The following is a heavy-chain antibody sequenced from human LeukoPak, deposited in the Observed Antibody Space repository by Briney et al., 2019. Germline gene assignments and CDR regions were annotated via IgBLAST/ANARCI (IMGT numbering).Heavy chain of an antibody. J-gene: IGHJ5*02. CDR1: GYTFTSYY. D-gene: IGHD1-20*01. CDR3: ARGLTGTNRAS. Sequence: ASVKVSCKASGYTFTSYYIHWVRQAPGQGLEWMGIINSSGGSTTYAQKFQGRVTMTRDTSTSTVYMELSSLRSEDTAVYYCARGLTGTNRASWGQGTLVTVSS. CDR2: INSSGGST. V-gene: IGHV1-46*01.